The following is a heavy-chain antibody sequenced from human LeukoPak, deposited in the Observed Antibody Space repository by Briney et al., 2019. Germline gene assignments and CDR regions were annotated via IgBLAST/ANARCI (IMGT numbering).Heavy chain of an antibody. D-gene: IGHD4-11*01. J-gene: IGHJ4*02. V-gene: IGHV4-59*12. CDR2: IYYSGST. CDR1: GGSISSYY. Sequence: SETLSLTCTVSGGSISSYYWSWIRQPPGKGLEWIGYIYYSGSTNYNPSLKSRVSISVDRSKNQFSLKLSSVTAADTAVYYCARATVTFDYWGQGTLVTVSS. CDR3: ARATVTFDY.